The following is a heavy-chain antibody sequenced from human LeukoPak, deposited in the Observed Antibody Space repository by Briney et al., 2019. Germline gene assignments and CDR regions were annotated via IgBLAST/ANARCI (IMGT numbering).Heavy chain of an antibody. CDR3: TTDFSSAVADTFDY. J-gene: IGHJ4*02. V-gene: IGHV3-15*01. CDR1: GFTFNNAW. D-gene: IGHD6-19*01. CDR2: IKSKTDGGTT. Sequence: GGSLRLSCAASGFTFNNAWMSWVRQAPGKGLEWVGRIKSKTDGGTTDYAVPVKGRFTISRDDLKNTLYLQMNSLKTEDAAVYYCTTDFSSAVADTFDYWGQGTLVTVSS.